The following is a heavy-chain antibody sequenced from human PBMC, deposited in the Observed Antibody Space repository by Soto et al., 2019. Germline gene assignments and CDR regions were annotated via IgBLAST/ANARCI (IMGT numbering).Heavy chain of an antibody. CDR1: GDSVSSGSSF. CDR3: ARDRGEWELLGY. Sequence: QVQLQESGPGLVKPSETLSLTCSVSGDSVSSGSSFWSWIRQPPGKGLELIGNIHNSGGTNYNPSLKSRVSISIDMSKNQISPILNAVTAADTAMYYCARDRGEWELLGYWGQGTLVTVSS. CDR2: IHNSGGT. D-gene: IGHD3-10*01. V-gene: IGHV4-61*01. J-gene: IGHJ4*02.